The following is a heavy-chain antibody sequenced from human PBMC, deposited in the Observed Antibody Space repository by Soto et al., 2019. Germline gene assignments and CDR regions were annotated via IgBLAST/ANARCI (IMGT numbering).Heavy chain of an antibody. CDR2: ISSSSSTI. D-gene: IGHD6-19*01. J-gene: IGHJ1*01. V-gene: IGHV3-48*02. CDR3: ARDKQWLGYFQH. Sequence: GCLGLACSASGFTFSSYSMNWVRQAPGKGLEWVSYISSSSSTIYYADSVKGRFTISRDNAKNSLYLQMNSLRDEDTAVYYCARDKQWLGYFQHWGQGTLVTVYS. CDR1: GFTFSSYS.